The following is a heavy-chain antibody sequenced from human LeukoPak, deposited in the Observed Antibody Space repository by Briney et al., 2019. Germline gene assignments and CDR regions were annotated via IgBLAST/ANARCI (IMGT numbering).Heavy chain of an antibody. V-gene: IGHV4-34*01. D-gene: IGHD1-14*01. CDR3: ARDHLARSDSPRRCDYYYGMDV. CDR2: INHSGST. Sequence: SETLSLTCAVYGGSFSGYYWSWIRQPPGKGLEWIGEINHSGSTNYNPSLKSRVTISVDTSKNQFSLKLSSVTAADTAVYYCARDHLARSDSPRRCDYYYGMDVWGQGTTVTVSS. J-gene: IGHJ6*02. CDR1: GGSFSGYY.